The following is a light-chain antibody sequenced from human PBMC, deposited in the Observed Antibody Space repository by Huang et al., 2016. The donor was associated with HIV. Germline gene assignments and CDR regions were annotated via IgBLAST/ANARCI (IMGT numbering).Light chain of an antibody. CDR1: QSVRDN. J-gene: IGKJ4*01. Sequence: DIVMTQSPGTLSVSPGERATLSCRASQSVRDNLAWYEQKPGQAPRLRIYGGSTRATGIPARFSGTGSGTEFTLTISSLQAEDFAVYFCQQYDSWPSTFGGGTKVEIK. V-gene: IGKV3-15*01. CDR2: GGS. CDR3: QQYDSWPST.